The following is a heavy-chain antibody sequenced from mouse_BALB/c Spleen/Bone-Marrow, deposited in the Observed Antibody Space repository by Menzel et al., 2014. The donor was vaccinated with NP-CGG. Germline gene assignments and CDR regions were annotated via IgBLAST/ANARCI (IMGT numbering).Heavy chain of an antibody. D-gene: IGHD1-1*01. Sequence: EVKLQESGPGLAKPSQSLSLTCTVTGYSIASDYAWNWIRQFPGNKLEWMGYIRYSGSTSYTPSLKSRISITQDTSKNQFFLQLNSVTTEDTATFYCARSVVATRNFDVWGAGTTVTVSS. CDR3: ARSVVATRNFDV. CDR1: GYSIASDYA. CDR2: IRYSGST. V-gene: IGHV3-2*02. J-gene: IGHJ1*01.